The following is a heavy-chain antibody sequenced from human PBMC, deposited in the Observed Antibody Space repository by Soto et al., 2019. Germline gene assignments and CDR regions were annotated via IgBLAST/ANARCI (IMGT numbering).Heavy chain of an antibody. J-gene: IGHJ5*02. CDR2: IWYDGSNK. D-gene: IGHD4-17*01. CDR1: GFTFSSYG. Sequence: QVQLVESGGGVVQPGRSLRLSCAAPGFTFSSYGMHWVRQAPGKGLEWVAVIWYDGSNKYYADSVKGRFTISRDNSKNTVYLKMNSLRAEDTAVYYCARDLGGATVTSWFDPWGQGTLVTVSS. V-gene: IGHV3-33*01. CDR3: ARDLGGATVTSWFDP.